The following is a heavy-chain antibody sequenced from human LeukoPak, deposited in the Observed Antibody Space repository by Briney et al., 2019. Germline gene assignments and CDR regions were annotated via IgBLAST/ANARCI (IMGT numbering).Heavy chain of an antibody. CDR1: GFTVSSNY. V-gene: IGHV3-66*01. D-gene: IGHD5-18*01. CDR3: AGIPLWSPFDY. CDR2: IYSGGST. J-gene: IGHJ4*02. Sequence: GGSLRLSCAASGFTVSSNYMSWVRQAPGKGLEWVSVIYSGGSTYYADSVKGRFTISRDNSKNTLYLQMDSLRAEDTAVYYCAGIPLWSPFDYWGQGTLVTVSS.